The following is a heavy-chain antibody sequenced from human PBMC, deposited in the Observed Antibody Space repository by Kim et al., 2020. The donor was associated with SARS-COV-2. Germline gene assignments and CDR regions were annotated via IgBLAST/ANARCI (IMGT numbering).Heavy chain of an antibody. CDR3: ANYGYSKLELGPYYFDY. V-gene: IGHV1-69*04. D-gene: IGHD1-7*01. Sequence: SVKVSCKASGGTFSSYAISWVRQAPGQGLEWMGRIIPILGIANYAQKFQGRVTITADKSTSTAYMELSSLRSEDTAVYYCANYGYSKLELGPYYFDYWGQGTLVTVSS. CDR1: GGTFSSYA. J-gene: IGHJ4*02. CDR2: IIPILGIA.